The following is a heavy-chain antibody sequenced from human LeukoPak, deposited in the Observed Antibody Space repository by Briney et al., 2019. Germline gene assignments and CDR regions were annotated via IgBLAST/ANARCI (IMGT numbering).Heavy chain of an antibody. CDR1: GGSFSGYY. J-gene: IGHJ3*02. Sequence: SETLSLTCAVYGGSFSGYYWSWIRQPPGKGLEWIGEINHSGSTNYNPSLKSRVTISVDTSKNQFSLKLSSVTAADTAVYYCAREVITSYYDYVWGSYRGQAFDIWGQGTMVTVSP. CDR3: AREVITSYYDYVWGSYRGQAFDI. D-gene: IGHD3-16*02. V-gene: IGHV4-34*01. CDR2: INHSGST.